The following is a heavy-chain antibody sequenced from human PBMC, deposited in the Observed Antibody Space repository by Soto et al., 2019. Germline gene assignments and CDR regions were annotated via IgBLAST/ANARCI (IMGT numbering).Heavy chain of an antibody. Sequence: QVQLVQSGAEVKKPGSSVKVSCKSSGDTFSSYAISWVRQAPGQGLEWMGGIIPMLGTPSYAQKFQDRVTITADKFTSTAYMELSGLRSEDTAVYYCAKEKSRYDRRGYYRPDYWGQGTLVTVSS. V-gene: IGHV1-69*06. CDR1: GDTFSSYA. J-gene: IGHJ4*02. CDR3: AKEKSRYDRRGYYRPDY. CDR2: IIPMLGTP. D-gene: IGHD3-22*01.